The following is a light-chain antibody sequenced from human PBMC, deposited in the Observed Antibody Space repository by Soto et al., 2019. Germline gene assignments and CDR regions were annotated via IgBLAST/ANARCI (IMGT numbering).Light chain of an antibody. CDR1: QDLDNY. V-gene: IGKV1-9*01. CDR3: QQLNGSPPIT. CDR2: GAY. J-gene: IGKJ5*01. Sequence: DIQLSQSPSLLSASVGDRVTITCRASQDLDNYLAWYRQTPGEAPKLLIYGAYTLQSGVPRRFSGAGSGTVFSLTISILQPEYFAIYYCQQLNGSPPITFGQGTRVDI.